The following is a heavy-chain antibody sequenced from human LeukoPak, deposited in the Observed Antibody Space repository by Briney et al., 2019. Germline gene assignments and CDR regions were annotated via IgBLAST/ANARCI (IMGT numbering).Heavy chain of an antibody. Sequence: SVKVSCKASGGIFSSYAINWVRQAPGQGLEWMGRIIPIFGSANYAQKFQGRVTITADKSTRTAYMELSSLRSEDTALYYCAKGSRLREGGSYRFWGQGTLVTVSS. CDR1: GGIFSSYA. CDR3: AKGSRLREGGSYRF. V-gene: IGHV1-69*06. CDR2: IIPIFGSA. J-gene: IGHJ4*02. D-gene: IGHD3-16*02.